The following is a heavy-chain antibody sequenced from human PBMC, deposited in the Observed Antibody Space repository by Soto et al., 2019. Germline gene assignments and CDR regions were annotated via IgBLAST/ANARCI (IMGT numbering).Heavy chain of an antibody. D-gene: IGHD2-2*02. Sequence: QVQLVQSGAEVKKPGASVKVSCKASGYSFSTYDINWVRQAAGQGLEWMGWVNPKSGNTDYAQRFRGRVTRTSNNSISTAYMELSALTPEDTAVYYCARPYCDSTSCYTDWFDPWGQGTLVTVSS. CDR2: VNPKSGNT. J-gene: IGHJ5*02. CDR1: GYSFSTYD. CDR3: ARPYCDSTSCYTDWFDP. V-gene: IGHV1-8*01.